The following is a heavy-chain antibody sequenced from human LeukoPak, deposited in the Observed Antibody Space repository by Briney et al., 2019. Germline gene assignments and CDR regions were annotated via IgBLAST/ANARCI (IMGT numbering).Heavy chain of an antibody. Sequence: GGSLRLSCAASGFTFSSYWMHWVRQAPGKGLVWVSRTNSDGSSTSYADSVKGRFTISRDNAKSTLYLQMNSLRAADTAVYYCAELGITMIGGVWGKGTTVTISS. CDR1: GFTFSSYW. D-gene: IGHD3-10*02. CDR3: AELGITMIGGV. V-gene: IGHV3-74*01. J-gene: IGHJ6*04. CDR2: TNSDGSST.